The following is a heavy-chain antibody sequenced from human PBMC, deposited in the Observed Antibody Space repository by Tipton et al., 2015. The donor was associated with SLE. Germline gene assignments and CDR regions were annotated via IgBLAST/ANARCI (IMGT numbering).Heavy chain of an antibody. CDR1: GYSISSGYY. V-gene: IGHV4-38-2*02. CDR2: IYHSGST. CDR3: AREIDPAAGYEFTWFDP. D-gene: IGHD6-13*01. Sequence: GLVKPSETLSLTCAVSGYSISSGYYWGWIRQPPGKGLEWIGSIYHSGSTYYNPSLKSRVTISVDTSKNQFSLKLSSVTAADTAVYYCAREIDPAAGYEFTWFDPWGQGTLVTVSS. J-gene: IGHJ5*02.